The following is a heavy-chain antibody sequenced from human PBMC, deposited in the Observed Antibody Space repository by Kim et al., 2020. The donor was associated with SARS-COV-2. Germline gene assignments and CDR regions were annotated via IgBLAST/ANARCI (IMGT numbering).Heavy chain of an antibody. Sequence: GGSLRLSCAGSGFTFSTYWMHWVRQGPGKGLVWVSRINSDGSSTSYADSVKGRFIISRDNAKNTLYLQMNSLRAEDTAVYYCARVTSGSAVEGNYGMDVWGQGTTVTVSS. CDR1: GFTFSTYW. CDR2: INSDGSST. J-gene: IGHJ6*02. V-gene: IGHV3-74*01. D-gene: IGHD6-19*01. CDR3: ARVTSGSAVEGNYGMDV.